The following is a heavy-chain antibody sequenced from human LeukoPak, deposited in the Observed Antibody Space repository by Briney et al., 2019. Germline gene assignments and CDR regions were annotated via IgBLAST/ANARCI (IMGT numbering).Heavy chain of an antibody. J-gene: IGHJ4*02. V-gene: IGHV4-34*01. CDR1: GFTFTTFW. Sequence: LRLSCAASGFTFTTFWMDWVRQPPGKGLEWIGEINHSGSTNYNPSLKSRVTISVDTSKNQFSLKLSSVTAADTAVYYCARAVNRYSSGYYYYWGQGTLVTVSS. CDR2: INHSGST. CDR3: ARAVNRYSSGYYYY. D-gene: IGHD3-22*01.